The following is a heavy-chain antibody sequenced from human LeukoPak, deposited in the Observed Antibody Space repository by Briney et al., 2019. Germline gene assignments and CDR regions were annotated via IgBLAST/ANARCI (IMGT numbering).Heavy chain of an antibody. D-gene: IGHD2-15*01. CDR2: VYTSGST. V-gene: IGHV4-61*02. CDR3: ARGKVVAADFDD. Sequence: PSQTLSLTCTVSGGSISSGSYYWSWIRQPAGKGLEWIVRVYTSGSTNYNPFHNSRVTISVNTSKNQFSLKRSSVTAADTAVYYCARGKVVAADFDDWGQGTLVTVSS. J-gene: IGHJ4*02. CDR1: GGSISSGSYY.